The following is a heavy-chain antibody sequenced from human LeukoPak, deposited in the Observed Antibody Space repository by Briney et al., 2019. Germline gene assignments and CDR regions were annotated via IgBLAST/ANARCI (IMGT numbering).Heavy chain of an antibody. V-gene: IGHV3-64*01. CDR2: ISGNGGNT. Sequence: PGGSLRLSCAASGFTFSSHQMHWVRQAPGKGLEYVSAISGNGGNTYYANSAKGRFTIPRDNSKNTLYLQMGSLRPEDMAVYYCARRFSGVNYGAYDMWGQGTMVTVSS. J-gene: IGHJ3*02. CDR3: ARRFSGVNYGAYDM. D-gene: IGHD1-7*01. CDR1: GFTFSSHQ.